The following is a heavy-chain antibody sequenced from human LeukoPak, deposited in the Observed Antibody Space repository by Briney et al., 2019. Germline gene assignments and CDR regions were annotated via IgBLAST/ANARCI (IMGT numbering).Heavy chain of an antibody. CDR3: ARGPLPAAPTFFDY. V-gene: IGHV3-66*01. CDR2: IYSGGST. J-gene: IGHJ4*02. Sequence: GGSLRLSCAASGFTVSSNYMSWVRQAPGKGLEWVSVIYSGGSTYYADSVKGRFTISRDNSKNTLYLQMNSLRAEDTAVYYCARGPLPAAPTFFDYWGQGTLVTVSS. D-gene: IGHD2-2*01. CDR1: GFTVSSNY.